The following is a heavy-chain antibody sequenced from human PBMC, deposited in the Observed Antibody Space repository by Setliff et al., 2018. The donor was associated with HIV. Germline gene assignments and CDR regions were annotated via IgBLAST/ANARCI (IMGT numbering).Heavy chain of an antibody. CDR1: DYTFTSYG. Sequence: GASVKVSCKASDYTFTSYGISWVRQAPGQGLEWMGWISTYNGNTNYAQKLQDRVTMTTETSTRTAYMELRSLRSDDTAVYYCARRNPATYYYDSSGQSDAFDIWGQGTMVTVSS. D-gene: IGHD3-22*01. CDR3: ARRNPATYYYDSSGQSDAFDI. J-gene: IGHJ3*02. CDR2: ISTYNGNT. V-gene: IGHV1-18*01.